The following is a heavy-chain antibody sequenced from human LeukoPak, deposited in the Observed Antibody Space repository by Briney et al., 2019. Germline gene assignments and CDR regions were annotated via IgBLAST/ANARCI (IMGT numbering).Heavy chain of an antibody. Sequence: GASVKVSCKASGYSFTDHYMHWVRQAPGQGLEWMGWISAYNGNTNYAQKLQGRVTMTTDTSTSTAYMELRSLRSDDTAVYYCAKEGDAFDIWGQGTMVTVSS. J-gene: IGHJ3*02. CDR1: GYSFTDHY. V-gene: IGHV1-18*04. CDR2: ISAYNGNT. CDR3: AKEGDAFDI.